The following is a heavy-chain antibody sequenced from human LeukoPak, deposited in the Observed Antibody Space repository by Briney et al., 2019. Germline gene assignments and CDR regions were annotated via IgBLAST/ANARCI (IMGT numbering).Heavy chain of an antibody. J-gene: IGHJ2*01. CDR3: ARVASGSDSWYFDL. CDR1: EFTFSSYS. D-gene: IGHD5-12*01. V-gene: IGHV3-21*01. Sequence: GESLRLSCAASEFTFSSYSFNWVRQAPGKGLQWVASISPSDSFIFYADSVKGRFTISRDNAKHSVFLRMNSLRVEDTAVYYCARVASGSDSWYFDLWGRGTLVTVSS. CDR2: ISPSDSFI.